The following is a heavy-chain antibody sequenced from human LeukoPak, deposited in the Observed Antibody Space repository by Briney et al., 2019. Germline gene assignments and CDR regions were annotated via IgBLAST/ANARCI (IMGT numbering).Heavy chain of an antibody. J-gene: IGHJ4*02. CDR1: GYTFTSYG. V-gene: IGHV1-18*01. Sequence: ASVKVSCKASGYTFTSYGFSWVRQAPGQGLEWMGWISAYNGNTNYAQKLQGRVTMTTDTTTSTAYMELRSLRSDDTAVYYCARDLRNYYGSGSDYWGQGTLVTVSS. CDR3: ARDLRNYYGSGSDY. D-gene: IGHD3-10*01. CDR2: ISAYNGNT.